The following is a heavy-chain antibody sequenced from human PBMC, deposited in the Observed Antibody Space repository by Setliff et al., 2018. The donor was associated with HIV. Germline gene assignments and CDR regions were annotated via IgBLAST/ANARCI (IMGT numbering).Heavy chain of an antibody. CDR3: TRRTSSDAFDV. D-gene: IGHD1-7*01. CDR2: TRSQAFGGTI. Sequence: RLSCTTSGFNFGDFPMTWVRQAPGRGLEWVGFTRSQAFGGTIEYAASVKGRFIISRDYSKSIAYLQMNSLKTEDTGIYYCTRRTSSDAFDVWGRGTMVTVSS. V-gene: IGHV3-49*04. CDR1: GFNFGDFP. J-gene: IGHJ3*01.